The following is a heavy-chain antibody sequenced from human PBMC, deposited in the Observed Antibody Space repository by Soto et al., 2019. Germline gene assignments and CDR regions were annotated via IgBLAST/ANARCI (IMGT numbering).Heavy chain of an antibody. CDR1: GDSIGSNY. CDR3: ARGGYGGNPWGNWFDP. V-gene: IGHV4-4*07. CDR2: IYTSGST. D-gene: IGHD4-17*01. J-gene: IGHJ5*02. Sequence: SETLSLTCTVSGDSIGSNYWSWIRQPAGKGLEWIGRIYTSGSTNYNPSLKSRVTMSVDTSKNQFSLKLSSVTAADTAVYYCARGGYGGNPWGNWFDPWGRGTLVTVSS.